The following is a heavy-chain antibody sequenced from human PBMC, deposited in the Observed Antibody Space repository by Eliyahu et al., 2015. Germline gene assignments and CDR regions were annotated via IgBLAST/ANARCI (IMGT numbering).Heavy chain of an antibody. D-gene: IGHD6-19*01. CDR1: GFTFSSYA. Sequence: EVQLLESGGGLVQPGGSLRLSCAASGFTFSSYAMXWVRQAPGKGLEWVSAINPNGVITYYADXVKGRLTISRDNSKNTLYLQMNSLRAEDTAVYYCATRIAVAAFDCWGQGTLVTVSS. CDR3: ATRIAVAAFDC. CDR2: INPNGVIT. J-gene: IGHJ4*02. V-gene: IGHV3-23*01.